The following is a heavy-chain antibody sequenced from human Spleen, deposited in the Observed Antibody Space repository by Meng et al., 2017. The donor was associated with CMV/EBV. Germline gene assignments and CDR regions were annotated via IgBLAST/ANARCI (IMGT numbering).Heavy chain of an antibody. V-gene: IGHV1-2*02. D-gene: IGHD6-19*01. J-gene: IGHJ6*02. CDR3: ARDRGSQWLAIYYYYGMDV. CDR2: INPNSGGT. Sequence: ASVKVSCKTSGNTFTGYYMYWVRQAPGQGLEWMGWINPNSGGTKSAQKFQGRVTMTRDTSISTVYMELSSLRSDDTAVYYCARDRGSQWLAIYYYYGMDVWGQGTTVTVSS. CDR1: GNTFTGYY.